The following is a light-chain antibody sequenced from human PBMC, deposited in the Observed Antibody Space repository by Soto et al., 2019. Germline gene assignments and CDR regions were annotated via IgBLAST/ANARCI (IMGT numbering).Light chain of an antibody. J-gene: IGLJ1*01. CDR3: SSYTSSSTPYV. Sequence: QSVLTQPASVSGCPGQSITISCTGSSSDVGGYDYVSWYQHHPGKAPKLMIHDVSNRPSGVSNRFSGSKSGNTASLTISGLQAEDEADYYCSSYTSSSTPYVFGTGTKVTVL. CDR2: DVS. V-gene: IGLV2-14*03. CDR1: SSDVGGYDY.